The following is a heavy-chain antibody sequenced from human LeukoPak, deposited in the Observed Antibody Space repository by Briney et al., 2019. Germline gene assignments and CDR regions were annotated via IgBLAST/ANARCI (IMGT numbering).Heavy chain of an antibody. D-gene: IGHD5-12*01. J-gene: IGHJ6*02. CDR3: TRAGIVAAIGYGMDV. CDR2: IRNRHMRETK. CDR1: GFTFSDYA. Sequence: GESLRLSCTTSGFTFSDYALRWVRQAPGKGLEWVSLIRNRHMRETKEYVASVEGRFSILRDASKGIVYLQMNRLQTEDTAVYYCTRAGIVAAIGYGMDVWGQGTTVTASS. V-gene: IGHV3-49*04.